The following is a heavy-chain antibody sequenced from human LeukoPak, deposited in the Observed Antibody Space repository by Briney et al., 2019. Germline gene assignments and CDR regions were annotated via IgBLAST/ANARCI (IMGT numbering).Heavy chain of an antibody. D-gene: IGHD5-18*01. J-gene: IGHJ4*02. V-gene: IGHV3-23*01. CDR3: AKGWAMATYFDY. CDR2: ISRSGGST. Sequence: GESLRLSCAASGFTFSSYAMNWVRQAPGKGLEWVSGISRSGGSTYYADSVKGRFTISRDNSKNTLYLQMNSLRGEDTAVYFCAKGWAMATYFDYWGQGTLVTVSS. CDR1: GFTFSSYA.